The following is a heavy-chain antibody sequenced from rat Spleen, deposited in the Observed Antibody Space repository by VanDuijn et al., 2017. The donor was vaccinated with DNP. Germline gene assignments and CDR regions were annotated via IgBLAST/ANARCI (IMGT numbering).Heavy chain of an antibody. J-gene: IGHJ2*01. CDR3: ARHVGGSYYYPDY. Sequence: EVQLVKSGGDLVQPGRSLKVSCVASGFTFINYWMTWIRQAPGKGLEWVATINTSGGTTYYADSVKGRFTISRDNAKNTQYLQMDSLRSEDTATYYCARHVGGSYYYPDYWGQGVMVTVSS. D-gene: IGHD1-12*02. CDR1: GFTFINYW. CDR2: INTSGGTT. V-gene: IGHV5-31*01.